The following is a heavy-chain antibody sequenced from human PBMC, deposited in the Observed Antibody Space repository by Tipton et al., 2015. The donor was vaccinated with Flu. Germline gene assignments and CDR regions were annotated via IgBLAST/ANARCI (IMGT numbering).Heavy chain of an antibody. V-gene: IGHV4-31*03. D-gene: IGHD1-14*01. CDR1: GGSISSGGYY. CDR3: ARGRRLNRAPGQLDV. CDR2: IYYSGST. Sequence: TLSLTCTVSGGSISSGGYYWSWIRQHPGKGLEWIGYIYYSGSTYYNPSLKSRVTISVATSKNQSSLKLSSVTAADTAVYYCARGRRLNRAPGQLDVWGQGTTVTVSS. J-gene: IGHJ6*02.